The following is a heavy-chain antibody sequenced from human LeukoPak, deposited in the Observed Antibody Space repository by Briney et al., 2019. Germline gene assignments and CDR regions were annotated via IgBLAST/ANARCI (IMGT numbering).Heavy chain of an antibody. CDR2: ISDDGSNK. Sequence: PGGSLRLSCAASGFTFITYAMHWVRQAPGKGLEWVAVISDDGSNKYYADSVKSRFTISRDNSKNTLYLQMNSLRPEDAAVYFCASSRGYSDYDSDYWGQGTLVTVSS. CDR3: ASSRGYSDYDSDY. D-gene: IGHD5-12*01. CDR1: GFTFITYA. V-gene: IGHV3-30*04. J-gene: IGHJ4*02.